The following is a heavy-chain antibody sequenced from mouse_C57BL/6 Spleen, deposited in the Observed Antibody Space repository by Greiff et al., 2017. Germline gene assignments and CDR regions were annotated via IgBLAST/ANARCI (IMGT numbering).Heavy chain of an antibody. CDR3: ARMGGYAMDY. J-gene: IGHJ4*01. CDR2: ISSGSSTI. D-gene: IGHD4-1*01. Sequence: DVMLVESGGGLVKPGGSLKLSCAASGFTFSDYGMHWVRQAPEKGLEWVAYISSGSSTIYYADTVKGRFTISRDNAKNTLFLHMTRLRSEDTAMYYCARMGGYAMDYWGQGTSVTVSS. V-gene: IGHV5-17*01. CDR1: GFTFSDYG.